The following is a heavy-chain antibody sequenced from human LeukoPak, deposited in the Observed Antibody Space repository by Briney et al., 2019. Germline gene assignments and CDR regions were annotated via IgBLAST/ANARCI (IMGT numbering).Heavy chain of an antibody. V-gene: IGHV4-59*01. Sequence: SETLSLTCTVSGGSISSYYWSWIRQPPGKGLEWIGYIYYSGSTNYNPSLKSRVTISVDTSKNQFSLKLSSVTAADTAVYYCARDEGGYSGYASWGQGTLVTVSS. CDR3: ARDEGGYSGYAS. CDR2: IYYSGST. CDR1: GGSISSYY. J-gene: IGHJ4*02. D-gene: IGHD5-12*01.